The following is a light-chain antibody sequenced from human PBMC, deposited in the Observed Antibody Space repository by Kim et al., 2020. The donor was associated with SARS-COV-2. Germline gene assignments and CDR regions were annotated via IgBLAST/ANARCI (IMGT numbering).Light chain of an antibody. V-gene: IGKV1-33*01. J-gene: IGKJ3*01. Sequence: AAVGGRVTITCRASQDINNYLSWYQQKPGKAPKLLISAASNLETGVPSRFSGSKSGTDFTFTISSLLPEDVGTYYCQQAATVPRTFGPGTKVDIK. CDR3: QQAATVPRT. CDR1: QDINNY. CDR2: AAS.